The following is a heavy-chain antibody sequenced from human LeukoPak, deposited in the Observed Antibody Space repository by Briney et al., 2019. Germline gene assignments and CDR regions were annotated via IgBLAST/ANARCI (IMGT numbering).Heavy chain of an antibody. CDR3: ARVPKWEYYYDSSVQGNHAFDI. V-gene: IGHV4-39*07. CDR1: GGSISSSSYY. CDR2: IYYSGST. Sequence: SETLSLTCTVSGGSISSSSYYWGWIRQPPGKGLEWIGSIYYSGSTYYNPSLKSRVTISVDTSKNQFSLKLSSVTAADTAVYYCARVPKWEYYYDSSVQGNHAFDIWGQGTMVTVSS. D-gene: IGHD3-22*01. J-gene: IGHJ3*02.